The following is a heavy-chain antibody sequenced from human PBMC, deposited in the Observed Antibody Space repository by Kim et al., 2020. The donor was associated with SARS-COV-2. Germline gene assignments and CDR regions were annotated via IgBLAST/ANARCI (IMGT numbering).Heavy chain of an antibody. CDR1: GFSLRPSGLG. J-gene: IGHJ5*02. Sequence: SGPTLVHPTQTLTLTCTFSGFSLRPSGLGFGWIRQPPGQALEWLALIYWDDDKRYSPSLKSRLTITKDTSKNQVVLTMPNMDPVDTATYYCAHSTPSSWYGNWFHPWGQGTLLTVSS. CDR2: IYWDDDK. V-gene: IGHV2-5*02. CDR3: AHSTPSSWYGNWFHP. D-gene: IGHD6-13*01.